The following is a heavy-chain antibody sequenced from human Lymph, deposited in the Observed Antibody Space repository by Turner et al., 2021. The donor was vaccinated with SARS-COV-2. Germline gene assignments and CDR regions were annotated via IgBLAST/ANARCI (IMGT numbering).Heavy chain of an antibody. CDR2: ISGSGVDT. CDR3: AKGFRGAMIVVVIPYFDY. Sequence: EVQLLESGGGLVQPGGSLRLSCAASGFTFSSYAMSWVRQAPGKGLEWVSAISGSGVDTYYADSVKGRFTISRDNSKNTLYLQMNSLRAEDTAVYYCAKGFRGAMIVVVIPYFDYWGQGTLVTVSS. J-gene: IGHJ4*02. CDR1: GFTFSSYA. V-gene: IGHV3-23*01. D-gene: IGHD3-22*01.